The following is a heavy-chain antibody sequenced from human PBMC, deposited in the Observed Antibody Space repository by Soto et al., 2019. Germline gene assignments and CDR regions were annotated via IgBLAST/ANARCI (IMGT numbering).Heavy chain of an antibody. D-gene: IGHD2-2*01. Sequence: PSETLSVTCAVYGGSFSGYYWSWIRQPPGKGLEWIGEVNHSGSTNYNPSLKSRVTISVDTSKNQFSLKLSCVTPADTAVYYCARGYNVVVPAANYYYYGMDVWGQGTTVTVSS. CDR3: ARGYNVVVPAANYYYYGMDV. CDR1: GGSFSGYY. V-gene: IGHV4-34*01. J-gene: IGHJ6*02. CDR2: VNHSGST.